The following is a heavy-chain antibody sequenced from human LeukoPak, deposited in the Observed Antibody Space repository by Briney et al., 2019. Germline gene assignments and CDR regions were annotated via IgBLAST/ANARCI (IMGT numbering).Heavy chain of an antibody. V-gene: IGHV1-8*01. CDR2: MKSNNGHT. CDR3: ARGPPNWGMVGY. D-gene: IGHD7-27*01. J-gene: IGHJ4*02. CDR1: GYTFTSFD. Sequence: ASVKVSCKASGYTFTSFDFNWVRQATGQGLEWMGWMKSNNGHTGYAQKFQGRVTMTRDTSISTAYMELSSLTFEDTAVFYCARGPPNWGMVGYWGQGTLVTVSS.